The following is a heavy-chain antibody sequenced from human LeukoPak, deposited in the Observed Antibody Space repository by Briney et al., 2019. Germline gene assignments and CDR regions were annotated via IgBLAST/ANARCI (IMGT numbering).Heavy chain of an antibody. Sequence: GGSLRLSCAAAGFTFTSYAMSWVRQAPGEGLEWVSAISGSGGNTHYADSVKGRFTISRDNSENTLYLQMNSLRAEDTAVYYCARCGGYSSSWRFDYWGQGTLVTVSS. CDR2: ISGSGGNT. D-gene: IGHD6-13*01. CDR1: GFTFTSYA. V-gene: IGHV3-23*01. CDR3: ARCGGYSSSWRFDY. J-gene: IGHJ4*02.